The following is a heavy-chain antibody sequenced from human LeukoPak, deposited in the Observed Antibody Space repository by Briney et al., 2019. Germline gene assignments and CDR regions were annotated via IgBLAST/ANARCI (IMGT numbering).Heavy chain of an antibody. CDR1: GYTFTGYY. V-gene: IGHV1-2*04. J-gene: IGHJ4*02. Sequence: ASVKVSCKASGYTFTGYYMHWVRQAPGQELEWMGWINPNSGGTNYAQKFQGWVTMTRDTSISTAYMELSRLRSDDTAVYYCARGRGYSGYDFYYWGQGTLVTVSS. CDR2: INPNSGGT. CDR3: ARGRGYSGYDFYY. D-gene: IGHD5-12*01.